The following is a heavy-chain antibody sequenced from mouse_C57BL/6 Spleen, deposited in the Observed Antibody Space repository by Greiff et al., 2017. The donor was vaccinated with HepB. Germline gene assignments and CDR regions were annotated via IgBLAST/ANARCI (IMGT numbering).Heavy chain of an antibody. CDR2: IYPGSGNT. CDR3: AREDGSSSDY. CDR1: GYTFTDYY. D-gene: IGHD1-1*01. V-gene: IGHV1-76*01. J-gene: IGHJ2*01. Sequence: QVQLKQSGAELVRPGASVKLSCKASGYTFTDYYINWVKQRPGQGLEWIARIYPGSGNTYYNEKFKGKATLTAEKSSSTAYMQLSSLTSEDSAVYFCAREDGSSSDYWGQGTTLTVSS.